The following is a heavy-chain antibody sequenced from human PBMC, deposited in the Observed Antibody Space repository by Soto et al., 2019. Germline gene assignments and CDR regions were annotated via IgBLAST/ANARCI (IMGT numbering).Heavy chain of an antibody. J-gene: IGHJ4*02. CDR1: GFTFSSYA. CDR2: ISGSGGST. V-gene: IGHV3-23*01. D-gene: IGHD6-19*01. Sequence: PGGSLRLSCAASGFTFSSYAMSWVRQAPGKGLEWVSAISGSGGSTYYADSVKGRFTISRDNSKNTLYLQMNSLRAEDTAVYYCAKTRPRSSIAVAGSRFDYWGQGTLVTVSS. CDR3: AKTRPRSSIAVAGSRFDY.